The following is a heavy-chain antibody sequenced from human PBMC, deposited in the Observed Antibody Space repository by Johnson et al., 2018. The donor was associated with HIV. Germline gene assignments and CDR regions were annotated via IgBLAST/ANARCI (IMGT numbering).Heavy chain of an antibody. D-gene: IGHD1-26*01. CDR1: GFTFSSYG. V-gene: IGHV3-30*02. CDR2: IRYGGSNK. CDR3: ARGVVGVLSNAFDI. Sequence: QVQVLESGGGVVQPGGSLRLSCAASGFTFSSYGMHWVRQAPGKGLEWVAFIRYGGSNKYYADSVKGRFTISRDNSKNTLYLQMNSLRAEDTAVYYCARGVVGVLSNAFDIWGQGTMVTVSS. J-gene: IGHJ3*02.